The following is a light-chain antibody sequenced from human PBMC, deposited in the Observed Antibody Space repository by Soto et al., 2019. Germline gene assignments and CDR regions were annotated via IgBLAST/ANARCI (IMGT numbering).Light chain of an antibody. V-gene: IGKV3-11*01. CDR2: DAS. Sequence: EIVLTQSPATLSLSPGERATLSCRASRSVTTFLAWYQQKPGQAPRLLLYDASKRATGVPTRFSGSGSGTDFTLTISSLEPEDVAVYYCQPRTNWPLTFGGGTKVERK. J-gene: IGKJ4*01. CDR3: QPRTNWPLT. CDR1: RSVTTF.